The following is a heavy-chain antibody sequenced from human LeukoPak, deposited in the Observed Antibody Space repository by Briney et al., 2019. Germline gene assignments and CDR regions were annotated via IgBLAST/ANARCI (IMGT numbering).Heavy chain of an antibody. V-gene: IGHV1-69*05. D-gene: IGHD3-10*01. CDR1: GGTFSSYA. J-gene: IGHJ5*02. CDR3: ASQLLWFGEFLNWFDP. CDR2: IIPIFGTA. Sequence: SVKVSCKASGGTFSSYAISWVRQAPGQGLEWMGGIIPIFGTANYAQKFQGRVTITTDESTSTAYMELSSPRSEDTAVYYCASQLLWFGEFLNWFDPWGQGTLVTVSS.